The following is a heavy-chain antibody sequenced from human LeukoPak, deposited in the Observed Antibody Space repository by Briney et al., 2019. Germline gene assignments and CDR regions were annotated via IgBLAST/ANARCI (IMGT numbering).Heavy chain of an antibody. Sequence: SVKVSCKASGGTFSSYAISWVRQAPGQGLEWMGGIIPIFGTANYAQKFQGRVTITADESTSTAYMELSSLRSEDTAVYYCARGQIVVVPAAMGYGWFDPWGQGTLVTASS. CDR3: ARGQIVVVPAAMGYGWFDP. CDR2: IIPIFGTA. D-gene: IGHD2-2*01. J-gene: IGHJ5*02. CDR1: GGTFSSYA. V-gene: IGHV1-69*01.